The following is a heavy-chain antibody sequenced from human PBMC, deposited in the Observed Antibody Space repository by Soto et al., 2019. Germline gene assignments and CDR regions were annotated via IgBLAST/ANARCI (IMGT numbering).Heavy chain of an antibody. CDR1: VGSISTTNDY. CDR2: IYYTGST. CDR3: ARQGTSWQLGYGLDV. Sequence: PSETLSLSCSVSVGSISTTNDYWGWIRQPPGKGLEWIGSIYYTGSTYYNPSLKTRLTISVDTSKNQCSLRLSSVTASDTAVYYCARQGTSWQLGYGLDVWGQGTTVTVSS. J-gene: IGHJ6*02. V-gene: IGHV4-39*01. D-gene: IGHD6-13*01.